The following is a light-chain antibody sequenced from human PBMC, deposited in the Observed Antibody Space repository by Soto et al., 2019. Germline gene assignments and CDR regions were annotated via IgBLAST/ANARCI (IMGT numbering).Light chain of an antibody. Sequence: AIQMTQSPSSLSASVGDRVTITCWASQGISNDLGWYQQKPGKAPKLLIYAASSLQSGVPSRFSGSGSGTDFTLTISSLQPEDFATYYCLQDYNYPLTFGGGTKVEIK. CDR1: QGISND. CDR2: AAS. J-gene: IGKJ4*01. V-gene: IGKV1-6*01. CDR3: LQDYNYPLT.